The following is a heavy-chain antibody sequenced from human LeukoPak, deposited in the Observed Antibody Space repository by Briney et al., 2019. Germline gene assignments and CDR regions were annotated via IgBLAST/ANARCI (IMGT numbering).Heavy chain of an antibody. J-gene: IGHJ4*02. CDR3: ARGRQQLVSYYFDY. CDR1: GGSISSGGYS. Sequence: SETLSLTCAVSGGSISSGGYSWSWIRQPPGKGLEWIGYIYHSGSTYHNPSLKSRVTISVDRSKNQFSLKLSSVTAADTAVYYCARGRQQLVSYYFDYWGQGTLVTVSS. CDR2: IYHSGST. D-gene: IGHD6-13*01. V-gene: IGHV4-30-2*01.